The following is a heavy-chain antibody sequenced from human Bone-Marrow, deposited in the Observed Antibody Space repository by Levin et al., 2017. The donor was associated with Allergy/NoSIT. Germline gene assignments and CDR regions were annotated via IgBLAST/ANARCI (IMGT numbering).Heavy chain of an antibody. CDR3: ARDEETEEMASP. Sequence: AASVKVSCEASGSTFSDNYIHWVRQAPGQGLEWMGWINPKNGDTHYAQKFQDRVTLTRDTSITTAYMDISRLTSDDTAVYYCARDEETEEMASPWGQGTLITVSS. J-gene: IGHJ5*02. D-gene: IGHD5-24*01. CDR1: GSTFSDNY. V-gene: IGHV1-2*02. CDR2: INPKNGDT.